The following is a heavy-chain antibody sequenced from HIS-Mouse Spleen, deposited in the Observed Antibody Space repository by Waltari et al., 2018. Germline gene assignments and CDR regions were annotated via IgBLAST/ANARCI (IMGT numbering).Heavy chain of an antibody. CDR3: AKVGRGGAYYYYGMDV. D-gene: IGHD1-26*01. CDR2: ISYDGSNK. CDR1: GFTFSSYG. J-gene: IGHJ6*02. Sequence: QVQLVESGGGVVQPGRSLRLSCAASGFTFSSYGLHWVRQAPGKGLEWVAVISYDGSNKYYADSVKGRFTISRDNSKNTLYLQMNSLRAEDTAVYYCAKVGRGGAYYYYGMDVWGQGTTVTVSS. V-gene: IGHV3-30*18.